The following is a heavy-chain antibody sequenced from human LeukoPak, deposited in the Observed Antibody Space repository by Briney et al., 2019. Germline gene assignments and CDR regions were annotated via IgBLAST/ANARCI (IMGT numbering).Heavy chain of an antibody. CDR2: IYYSGST. J-gene: IGHJ3*02. V-gene: IGHV4-39*01. CDR1: GGSISSSSYY. Sequence: SETLSLTCTVSGGSISSSSYYWGWIRQPPGKGLEWIGSIYYSGSTCYNPSLKSRVTISVDTSKNQFSLKLSSVTAADTAVYYCARHIVRWFGELLPADAFDIWGQGTMVTVSS. D-gene: IGHD3-10*01. CDR3: ARHIVRWFGELLPADAFDI.